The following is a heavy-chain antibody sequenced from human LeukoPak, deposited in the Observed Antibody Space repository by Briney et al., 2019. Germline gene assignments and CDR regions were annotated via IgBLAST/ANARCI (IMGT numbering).Heavy chain of an antibody. J-gene: IGHJ4*02. CDR3: AKVDSETGGYFDWLSFYIDY. CDR2: ISAYNGNT. Sequence: ASVKVSCKASGYTFTSYGISWVRQAPGQGLEWMGWISAYNGNTNYAQKLQGRVTMTTDTSTSTAYMELRSLRSDDTAVYYCAKVDSETGGYFDWLSFYIDYWGQGTLVTVSS. D-gene: IGHD3-9*01. V-gene: IGHV1-18*01. CDR1: GYTFTSYG.